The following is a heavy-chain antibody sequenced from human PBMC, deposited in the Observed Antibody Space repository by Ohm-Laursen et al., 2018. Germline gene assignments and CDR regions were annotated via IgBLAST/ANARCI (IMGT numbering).Heavy chain of an antibody. CDR3: ARVYSGSYLDY. D-gene: IGHD1-26*01. J-gene: IGHJ4*02. CDR1: GFTVSSNY. V-gene: IGHV3-66*01. Sequence: SLRLSCSASGFTVSSNYMSWVRQAPGKGLEWVSVIYSGGSTYYADSVKGRFTISRDNSKNTLYLQMNSLRAEDTAVYYCARVYSGSYLDYWGQGTLVTVSS. CDR2: IYSGGST.